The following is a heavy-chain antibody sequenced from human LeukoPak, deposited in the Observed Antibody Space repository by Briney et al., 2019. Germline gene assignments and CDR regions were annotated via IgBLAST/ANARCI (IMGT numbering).Heavy chain of an antibody. V-gene: IGHV1-2*02. D-gene: IGHD4-17*01. J-gene: IGHJ3*02. CDR3: ARARDYGDPFDAFDI. CDR2: INPNSGGT. Sequence: GASVKVSCKASGYTFTGYYMHWVRQAPGQGLEWMGWINPNSGGTNYAQKFQGRVTMTRDTSISTAYMELSRLRSDDTAVYYCARARDYGDPFDAFDIWGQGTMVTVSS. CDR1: GYTFTGYY.